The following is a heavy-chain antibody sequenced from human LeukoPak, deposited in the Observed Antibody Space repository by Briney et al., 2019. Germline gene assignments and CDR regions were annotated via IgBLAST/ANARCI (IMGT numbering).Heavy chain of an antibody. CDR1: GGSFSGYY. Sequence: SETLSLTCAVYGGSFSGYYWSWIRQPPGKGLEWIGEINHSGSTNYNPSLKSRVTISVDTSKNQFSLKLSSVTAADTAVYYCAKTNRGGGSCYHPIDCWGQGSLVTVSS. J-gene: IGHJ4*02. CDR3: AKTNRGGGSCYHPIDC. D-gene: IGHD2-15*01. CDR2: INHSGST. V-gene: IGHV4-34*01.